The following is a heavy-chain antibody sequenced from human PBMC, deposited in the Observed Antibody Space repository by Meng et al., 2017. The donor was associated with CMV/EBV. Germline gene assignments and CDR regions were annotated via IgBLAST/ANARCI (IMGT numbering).Heavy chain of an antibody. CDR2: ISSSSSTI. D-gene: IGHD4-11*01. J-gene: IGHJ6*02. Sequence: GESLKISCAASGFTFSSYSMNWVRQAPGKGLEWVSYISSSSSTIYYADSAKGRFTISRDNAKNSLYLQMNSLRAEDTAVYYCARDLATVTTEWVWAYYYGMDVWGQGTTVTVSS. CDR3: ARDLATVTTEWVWAYYYGMDV. V-gene: IGHV3-48*04. CDR1: GFTFSSYS.